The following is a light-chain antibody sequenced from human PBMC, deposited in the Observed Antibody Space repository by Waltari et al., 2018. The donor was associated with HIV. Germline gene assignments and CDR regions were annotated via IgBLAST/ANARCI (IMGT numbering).Light chain of an antibody. CDR1: SFNIGRNY. CDR3: ATWDDSLSAVV. J-gene: IGLJ2*01. V-gene: IGLV1-47*01. Sequence: QSVVIQPPSASGTPGQRVTISCTGNSFNIGRNYVYWYQQFPGMAPKFLIYRNNQRPSGVPDRFSASKSGTSASLAISGLRSEDEANYYCATWDDSLSAVVFGEGTKLTVL. CDR2: RNN.